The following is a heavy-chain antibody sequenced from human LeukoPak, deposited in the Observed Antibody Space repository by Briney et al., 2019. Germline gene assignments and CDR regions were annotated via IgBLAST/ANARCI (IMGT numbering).Heavy chain of an antibody. V-gene: IGHV4-38-2*02. D-gene: IGHD1-26*01. CDR1: GYSITTNYY. CDR2: VYHNGET. Sequence: SETLSLTCTVSGYSITTNYYWAWIRQSPGTGLEWIGSVYHNGETYYNPSLKSRVIISVDTSKNEFSLRLASVTAADTAVYYCVTPRSWELSDMAVWGKGTTVIVSS. J-gene: IGHJ6*03. CDR3: VTPRSWELSDMAV.